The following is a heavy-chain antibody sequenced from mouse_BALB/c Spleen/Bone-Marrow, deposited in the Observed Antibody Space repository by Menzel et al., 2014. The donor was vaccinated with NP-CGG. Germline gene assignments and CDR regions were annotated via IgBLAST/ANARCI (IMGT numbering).Heavy chain of an antibody. CDR2: IYPGSVNT. CDR1: NYTFTTYY. D-gene: IGHD1-1*01. V-gene: IGHV1S56*01. CDR3: ARSRYGSYYGY. J-gene: IGHJ2*01. Sequence: VHLVESGPELVKPGASVRISCKASNYTFTTYYIYWVKQRPGQGLEWIGWIYPGSVNTKYNEKFKAKATLTADKSSSTAYMQLSSLTSEDSAVYFCARSRYGSYYGYWGQGTPLTVSS.